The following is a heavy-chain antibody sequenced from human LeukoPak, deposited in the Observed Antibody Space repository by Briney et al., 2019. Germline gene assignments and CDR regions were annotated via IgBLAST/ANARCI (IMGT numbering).Heavy chain of an antibody. J-gene: IGHJ4*02. D-gene: IGHD3-3*01. V-gene: IGHV1-69*04. CDR2: IIPILGIA. CDR3: ARARDIPYYDLDY. Sequence: SVKVSCKASGGTFSSYAISWVRQAPGQGLEWMGRIIPILGIANYAQKLQGRVTMTTDTSTSTAYMELRSLRSDDTAVYYCARARDIPYYDLDYWGQGTLVTVSS. CDR1: GGTFSSYA.